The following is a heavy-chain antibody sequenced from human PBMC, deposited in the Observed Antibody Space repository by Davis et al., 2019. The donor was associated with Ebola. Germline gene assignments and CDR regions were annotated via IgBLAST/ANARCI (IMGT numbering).Heavy chain of an antibody. V-gene: IGHV3-21*01. CDR3: ARDPSSGLYYYFDY. J-gene: IGHJ4*02. CDR1: GFTFSSYS. CDR2: ISSSSSYI. D-gene: IGHD6-19*01. Sequence: GESLKISCAASGFTFSSYSMNWVRQAPGKGLEWVSSISSSSSYIYYADSVKGRFTISRDNSKNTLYLQMNSLRAEDTAVYYCARDPSSGLYYYFDYWGQGTLVTVSS.